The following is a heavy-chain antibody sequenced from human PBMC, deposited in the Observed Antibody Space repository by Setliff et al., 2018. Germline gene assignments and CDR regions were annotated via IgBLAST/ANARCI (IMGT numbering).Heavy chain of an antibody. CDR3: ARDSVVPAAPIDY. Sequence: SETLSLTCTVSGGSISSSSYYWGWIRQPPGKGLEWIGSIYYSGSTYYNPSLKSRVTISVDTSKNQFSLKLSSVTAADTAVYYCARDSVVPAAPIDYWGQGTRGTVS. CDR2: IYYSGST. J-gene: IGHJ4*02. D-gene: IGHD2-2*01. V-gene: IGHV4-39*07. CDR1: GGSISSSSYY.